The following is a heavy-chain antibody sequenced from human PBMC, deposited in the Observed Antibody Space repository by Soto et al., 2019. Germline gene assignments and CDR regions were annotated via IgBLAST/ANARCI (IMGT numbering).Heavy chain of an antibody. J-gene: IGHJ4*02. CDR3: ARVGPPLDY. V-gene: IGHV4-59*12. CDR1: GASISNSY. CDR2: IYYSGTT. Sequence: SETLSLTCTVSGASISNSYWSWIRQPPGKRLEWIGHIYYSGTTNYNPSLESRFTISRDNAKNSLYLQMNSLRAEDTAVYYCARVGPPLDYWGQGTLVTVSS.